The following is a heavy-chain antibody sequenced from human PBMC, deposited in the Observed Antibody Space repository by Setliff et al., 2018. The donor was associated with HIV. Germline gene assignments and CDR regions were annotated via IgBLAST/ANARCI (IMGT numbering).Heavy chain of an antibody. J-gene: IGHJ4*02. CDR3: ARLRLYNSALDY. CDR1: GFTFSSYA. Sequence: GSLRLSCAASGFTFSSYAMSWVRQAPGKGLEWVSATSGSGGSTYYADSVNGRFTLSRDISENALYLQIDSLRPEDTAVYYCARLRLYNSALDYWGQGTLVTVSS. CDR2: TSGSGGST. V-gene: IGHV3-23*01. D-gene: IGHD2-21*02.